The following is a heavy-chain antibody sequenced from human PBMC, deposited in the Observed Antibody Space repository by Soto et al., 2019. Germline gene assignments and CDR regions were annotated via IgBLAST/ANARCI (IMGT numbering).Heavy chain of an antibody. CDR3: ARFPRDYSNYGGDY. J-gene: IGHJ4*02. V-gene: IGHV4-4*02. CDR2: IYHSGST. Sequence: QVQLQESGPGLVKPSGTLSLTCAVSGGFISSSNWWSWVRQPPGKGLEWIGEIYHSGSTNYNPSLKSRVTILVDKSKNQFSLKLSSVAAADTAVDYCARFPRDYSNYGGDYWGQGTLVTVSS. D-gene: IGHD4-4*01. CDR1: GGFISSSNW.